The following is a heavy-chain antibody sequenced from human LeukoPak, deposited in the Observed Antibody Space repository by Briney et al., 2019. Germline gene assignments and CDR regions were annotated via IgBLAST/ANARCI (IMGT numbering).Heavy chain of an antibody. V-gene: IGHV3-74*01. CDR1: GFSFSGHW. Sequence: GGSLRLSCTASGFSFSGHWMHWARQLPGKGLVWVSRISPTGSTTSYADSVKGRFTVSRDSVKNTLYLQVNNLRAEDTAVYYCARGPNSNWSGLDFWGQGTLLTVSS. CDR3: ARGPNSNWSGLDF. D-gene: IGHD6-6*01. J-gene: IGHJ4*02. CDR2: ISPTGSTT.